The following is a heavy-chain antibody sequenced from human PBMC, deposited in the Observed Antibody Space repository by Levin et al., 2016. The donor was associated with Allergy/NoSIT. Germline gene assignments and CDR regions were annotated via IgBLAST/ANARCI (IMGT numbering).Heavy chain of an antibody. D-gene: IGHD2-8*01. CDR2: IDFSAAGT. CDR1: GFTFSTSV. Sequence: GGSLRLSCATSGFTFSTSVMSWVRQAPGKGLEWVAGIDFSAAGTYYADSVKGRFTISRDNSKNTLFLQMNSLRVEDTAVYYCAKVKLVYNYYGMDAWGQGTTVTVSS. V-gene: IGHV3-23*01. J-gene: IGHJ6*02. CDR3: AKVKLVYNYYGMDA.